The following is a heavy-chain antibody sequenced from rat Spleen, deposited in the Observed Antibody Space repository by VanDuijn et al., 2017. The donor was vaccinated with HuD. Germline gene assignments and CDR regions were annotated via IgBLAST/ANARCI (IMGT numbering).Heavy chain of an antibody. D-gene: IGHD1-4*01. V-gene: IGHV2-77*01. J-gene: IGHJ2*01. CDR2: IWSDGSA. CDR3: AQLPGSH. CDR1: GFSLTSYG. Sequence: QVQLKESGPGLVQPSQTLSLTCTVSGFSLTSYGVHWVRQAPGKGLEWMGSIWSDGSANYNSALKSRLSISRDTSKSQVFLTMNSLQTDDTAVYYCAQLPGSHWGQGIMVTVSS.